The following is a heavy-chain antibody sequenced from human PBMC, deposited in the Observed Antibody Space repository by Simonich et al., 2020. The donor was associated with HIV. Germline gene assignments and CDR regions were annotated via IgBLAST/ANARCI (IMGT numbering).Heavy chain of an antibody. CDR1: GFTFSSYA. J-gene: IGHJ3*02. CDR3: ARVGVGATRDAFDI. CDR2: ISYDGSNK. Sequence: QVQLVESGGGVVQPGRSLRLSCAASGFTFSSYAMHWVRQDPGKGLEGVAVISYDGSNKDYADSVKGRFTISRGNSKNTLYLQMNSMRAEDTAVYYCARVGVGATRDAFDIWGQGTMVTVSS. D-gene: IGHD3-10*01. V-gene: IGHV3-30*07.